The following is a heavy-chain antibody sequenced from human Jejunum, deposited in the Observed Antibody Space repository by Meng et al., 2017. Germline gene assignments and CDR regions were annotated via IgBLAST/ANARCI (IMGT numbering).Heavy chain of an antibody. CDR2: FHYSGNT. V-gene: IGHV4-39*07. CDR3: ARHGDYGNFDS. D-gene: IGHD4-17*01. J-gene: IGHJ4*02. Sequence: SETRSLTCAVPGGAISSGADYGGWIRQPPGKGLEWIASFHYSGNTYYTPSLKSRLTISLDTSRNQLSLKLTSVTAADTAVYYCARHGDYGNFDSWGQGKLVTVSS. CDR1: GGAISSGADY.